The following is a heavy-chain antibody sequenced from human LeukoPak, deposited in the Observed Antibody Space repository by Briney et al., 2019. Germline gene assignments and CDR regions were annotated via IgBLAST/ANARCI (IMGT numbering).Heavy chain of an antibody. CDR2: ISAYNGNT. D-gene: IGHD6-19*01. CDR3: ARGAGRIAVAGTWFDP. Sequence: ASVKVSCKASGYTFTSYGISWVRQAPGQGLEWVGWISAYNGNTNYAQKLQGRVTMTTDTSTSTAYMELRSLRSDDTAVYYCARGAGRIAVAGTWFDPWGQGTLVTVSS. CDR1: GYTFTSYG. V-gene: IGHV1-18*01. J-gene: IGHJ5*02.